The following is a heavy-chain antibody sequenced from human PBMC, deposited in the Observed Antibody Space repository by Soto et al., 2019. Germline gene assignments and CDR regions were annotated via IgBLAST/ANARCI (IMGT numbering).Heavy chain of an antibody. CDR3: ANDIYCSGGSCPDDAFDI. D-gene: IGHD2-15*01. J-gene: IGHJ3*02. Sequence: EVQLLESGGGLVQPGGSLRLSCAASGFTFSSYAMSWVRQAPGKGLEWVSAISGSGGSTYYADSVKGRFTISRDNSKNTLYLQMNSLRAEDTAVYYCANDIYCSGGSCPDDAFDIWGQGTMVTVSS. V-gene: IGHV3-23*01. CDR2: ISGSGGST. CDR1: GFTFSSYA.